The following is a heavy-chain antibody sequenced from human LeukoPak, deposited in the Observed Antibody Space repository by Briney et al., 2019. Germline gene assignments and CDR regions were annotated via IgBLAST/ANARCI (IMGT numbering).Heavy chain of an antibody. CDR1: GYTFTGYY. CDR3: ARARSIAARPLFDY. D-gene: IGHD6-6*01. J-gene: IGHJ4*02. Sequence: APVKVSCKASGYTFTGYYMHWVRQAPGQGLEWMGWINPNSGGTNYAQKFQGRVTMTRDTSISTAYMELSRLRSDDTAVYYCARARSIAARPLFDYWGQGTLVTVSS. V-gene: IGHV1-2*02. CDR2: INPNSGGT.